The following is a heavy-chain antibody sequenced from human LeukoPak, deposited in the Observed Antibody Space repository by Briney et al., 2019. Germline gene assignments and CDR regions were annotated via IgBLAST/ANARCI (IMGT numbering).Heavy chain of an antibody. Sequence: PSQTLSLTCTVSGGSISSGSYYWSWIRQPAGKGLEWIGRIYTSGSTNYNPSLKSRVTISVDTSKNQFSLKLSSVTAADTAVYYCARAGITMIVVLWGQGTLVTVSS. J-gene: IGHJ4*02. V-gene: IGHV4-61*02. CDR3: ARAGITMIVVL. CDR2: IYTSGST. D-gene: IGHD3-22*01. CDR1: GGSISSGSYY.